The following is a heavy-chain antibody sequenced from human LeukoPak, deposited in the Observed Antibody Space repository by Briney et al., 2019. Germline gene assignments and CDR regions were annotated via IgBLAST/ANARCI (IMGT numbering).Heavy chain of an antibody. Sequence: SETLSLTCTVSGGSISSGSYYWSWIRQPAGKGLEWIGRIYTSGRTNYNPSLKSRVTISVDTSKNQFSLKLSSVTAADTAVYYCARDPPSIAARPDGYYYYYYMDVWGKGTTVTVSS. CDR3: ARDPPSIAARPDGYYYYYYMDV. J-gene: IGHJ6*03. CDR1: GGSISSGSYY. D-gene: IGHD6-6*01. V-gene: IGHV4-61*02. CDR2: IYTSGRT.